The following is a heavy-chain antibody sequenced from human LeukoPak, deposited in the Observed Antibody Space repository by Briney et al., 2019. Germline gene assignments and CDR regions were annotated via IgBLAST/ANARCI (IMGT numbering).Heavy chain of an antibody. CDR2: IYYSGST. D-gene: IGHD3-22*01. Sequence: SETLSLTCTVSGGSISSGGYYWSWIRQHPGKGLEWIGYIYYSGSTYYNPSLKSRVTISVDTSKNQFSLKLSSVTAADTAVYYCARGRYYYDSSGYYYPFDYWGQGTLVTVSS. V-gene: IGHV4-31*03. CDR3: ARGRYYYDSSGYYYPFDY. J-gene: IGHJ4*02. CDR1: GGSISSGGYY.